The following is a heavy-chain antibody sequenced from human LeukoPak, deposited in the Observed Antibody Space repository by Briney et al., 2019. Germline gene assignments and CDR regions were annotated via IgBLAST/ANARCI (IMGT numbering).Heavy chain of an antibody. CDR3: ARAGRRGRWLQEDY. CDR2: MNPNSGNT. J-gene: IGHJ4*02. Sequence: ASVKVSCKASGYTFTSYDINWVRQATGQGLEWMGWMNPNSGNTGYAQKFQGRVTMTRNTSISTAYMELNSLRAEDTAVYYCARAGRRGRWLQEDYWGQGTLVTVSS. V-gene: IGHV1-8*01. CDR1: GYTFTSYD. D-gene: IGHD5-24*01.